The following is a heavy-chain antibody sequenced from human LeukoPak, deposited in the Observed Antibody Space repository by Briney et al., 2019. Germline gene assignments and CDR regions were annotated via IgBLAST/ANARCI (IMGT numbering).Heavy chain of an antibody. CDR3: ARAPSEIGGYYPKYFRH. CDR1: GFTFSNYW. V-gene: IGHV3-74*01. Sequence: GGSLRLSCAASGFTFSNYWMHWVRQAPGKGLVWVSRIKSDGSTNYADSVKGRFTISRDNAKNTLSLQMNSLRPEDTGVYYCARAPSEIGGYYPKYFRHWGQGTLVTVSS. J-gene: IGHJ1*01. CDR2: IKSDGST. D-gene: IGHD3-22*01.